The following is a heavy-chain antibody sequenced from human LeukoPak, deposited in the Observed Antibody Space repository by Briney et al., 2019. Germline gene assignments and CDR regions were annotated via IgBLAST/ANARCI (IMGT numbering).Heavy chain of an antibody. V-gene: IGHV1-69*04. CDR1: GGTFNSSA. D-gene: IGHD3-16*01. Sequence: GASVKVSCKASGGTFNSSAISWVRQAPGLGLEWVGRIIPMLGIPNYAQKFQGRVTITADTSTNTAFMELNSLRSEDTAVYYCAQRLSWLDPWGQGTRITVAS. J-gene: IGHJ5*02. CDR3: AQRLSWLDP. CDR2: IIPMLGIP.